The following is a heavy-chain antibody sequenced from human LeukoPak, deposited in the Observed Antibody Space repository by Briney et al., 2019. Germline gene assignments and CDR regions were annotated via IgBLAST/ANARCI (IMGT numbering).Heavy chain of an antibody. CDR1: GGSISSYY. CDR3: ARHARTTMVRGVDKGFDP. V-gene: IGHV4-34*01. J-gene: IGHJ5*02. D-gene: IGHD3-10*01. Sequence: SETLSLTCTVSGGSISSYYWSWIRQPPGKGLEWIGEINHSGSTNYNPSLKSRVTISVDTSKNQFSLKLSSVTAADTAVYYCARHARTTMVRGVDKGFDPWGQGTLVTVSS. CDR2: INHSGST.